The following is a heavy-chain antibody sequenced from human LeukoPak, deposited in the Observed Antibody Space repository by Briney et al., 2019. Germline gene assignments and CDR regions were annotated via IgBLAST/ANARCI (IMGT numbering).Heavy chain of an antibody. D-gene: IGHD5-18*01. Sequence: AAVKVSYKASGYTFTTYYISWVRQAPGQGLEGMGIINPSGGSTSYAQKFQGRVTMTRDTSTSTVYMELSSLRSEDTAVYYCARDLDRYGYHGMDVWGQGTTVTVSS. CDR2: INPSGGST. J-gene: IGHJ6*02. V-gene: IGHV1-46*01. CDR3: ARDLDRYGYHGMDV. CDR1: GYTFTTYY.